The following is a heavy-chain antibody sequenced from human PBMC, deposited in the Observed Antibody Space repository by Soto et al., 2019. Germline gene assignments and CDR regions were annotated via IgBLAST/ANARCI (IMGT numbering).Heavy chain of an antibody. V-gene: IGHV4-59*08. CDR3: ARAMVVTQNWFDP. Sequence: SETLSLTCTVSGVSISSQYWSWIRQPPGKGLEWIGYVHYSGSTNYNPSLKSRITISIDTSKNRFSLRLSSVTAADTAVYYCARAMVVTQNWFDPWGQGTLVTVSS. CDR1: GVSISSQY. J-gene: IGHJ5*02. D-gene: IGHD2-21*02. CDR2: VHYSGST.